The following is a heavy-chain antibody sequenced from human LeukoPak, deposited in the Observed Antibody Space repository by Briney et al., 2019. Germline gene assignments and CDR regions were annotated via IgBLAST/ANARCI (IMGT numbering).Heavy chain of an antibody. CDR3: ARMPSIRFENWFDP. D-gene: IGHD2-2*02. V-gene: IGHV1-69*13. CDR2: IIPIFGTA. CDR1: GGTFSSYA. Sequence: ASVKVSCKASGGTFSSYAISWVRQAPGQGLEWMGGIIPIFGTANYAQKFQGRVTITADESTSTAYMELSSLRSEDTAVYYCARMPSIRFENWFDPWGQGTLVTVSS. J-gene: IGHJ5*02.